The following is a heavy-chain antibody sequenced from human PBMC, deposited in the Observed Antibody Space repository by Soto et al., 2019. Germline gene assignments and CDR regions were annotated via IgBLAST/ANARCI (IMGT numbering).Heavy chain of an antibody. V-gene: IGHV3-74*01. D-gene: IGHD5-18*01. J-gene: IGHJ4*02. CDR2: IKSDGSST. CDR1: GFNFSNYW. Sequence: GGSLRLSCVGSGFNFSNYWMHWVRQAPGKGLVWVSRIKSDGSSTNYADSVKGRFTMSRDNAKNTLFLQMNSLRAEDTAVYYCARGGSGYSYGWGQGTLVTVS. CDR3: ARGGSGYSYG.